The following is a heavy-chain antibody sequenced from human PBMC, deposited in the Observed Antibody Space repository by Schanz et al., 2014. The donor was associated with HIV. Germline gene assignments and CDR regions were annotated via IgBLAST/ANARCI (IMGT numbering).Heavy chain of an antibody. J-gene: IGHJ4*02. CDR1: GITFSSYA. D-gene: IGHD3-10*01. Sequence: EVQLLESGGGLVQPGGSLRLSCAASGITFSSYAMSWVRQAPGKGLEWVSAISGSGGSTYYADSVKGRFTITRDNSKTNMDLKMHTSRAADTAVYSCAKDSASGVMFNFDYWGQGTLVTVSS. CDR3: AKDSASGVMFNFDY. CDR2: ISGSGGST. V-gene: IGHV3-23*01.